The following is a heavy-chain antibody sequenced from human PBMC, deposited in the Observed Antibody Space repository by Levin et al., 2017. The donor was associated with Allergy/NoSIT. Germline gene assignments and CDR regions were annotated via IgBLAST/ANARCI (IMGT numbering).Heavy chain of an antibody. CDR2: ISHDGINK. Sequence: GGSLRLSCAASGFSFSRSAMHWVRQAAGKGLEWVTIISHDGINKYYADSVKGRFSISRDNSKNTLYLQMNSLRAEDTAVYYCAREPAVVPAALRGKFADDWYFDLWGRGTLVTVSP. CDR3: AREPAVVPAALRGKFADDWYFDL. D-gene: IGHD2-2*01. J-gene: IGHJ2*01. CDR1: GFSFSRSA. V-gene: IGHV3-30-3*01.